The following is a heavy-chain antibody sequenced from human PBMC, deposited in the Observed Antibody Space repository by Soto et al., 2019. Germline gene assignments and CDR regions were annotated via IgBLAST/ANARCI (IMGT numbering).Heavy chain of an antibody. V-gene: IGHV4-34*01. J-gene: IGHJ4*02. D-gene: IGHD2-15*01. CDR1: GGSFSGYY. CDR3: ARGLGYCSGGSCYRDY. Sequence: QVQLQQWGAGLLKPSETLSLTCAVYGGSFSGYYWSWIRQPPGKGLEWIGEINHSGSTNYNPSLKSHVTISVDTSKNQFSLKLSSVTAADTAVYYCARGLGYCSGGSCYRDYWGQGTLVTVSS. CDR2: INHSGST.